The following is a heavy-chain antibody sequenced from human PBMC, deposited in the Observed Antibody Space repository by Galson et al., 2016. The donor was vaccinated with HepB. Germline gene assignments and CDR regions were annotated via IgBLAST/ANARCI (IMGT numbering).Heavy chain of an antibody. CDR3: ARDPDYGDFENSYGLDV. V-gene: IGHV1-69*13. D-gene: IGHD4-17*01. J-gene: IGHJ6*02. CDR1: GGTFTNYA. CDR2: IIPIFGTT. Sequence: SVKVSCKASGGTFTNYAINWVRQAPGQGLEWIGGIIPIFGTTNYAEKFQGRVTITADQSTSTAYMSLTSLRSEDTAVYYCARDPDYGDFENSYGLDVWGQGTTVTVSS.